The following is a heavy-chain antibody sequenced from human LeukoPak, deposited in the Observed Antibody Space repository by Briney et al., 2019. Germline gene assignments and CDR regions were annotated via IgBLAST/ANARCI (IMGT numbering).Heavy chain of an antibody. V-gene: IGHV3-74*01. CDR2: INSDGRST. D-gene: IGHD3-3*01. J-gene: IGHJ6*02. CDR1: GFSFSSYC. CDR3: ARDLLDYDFWSGYYLPGMDV. Sequence: GRSLRLSCAASGFSFSSYCINWVRHAPGKGLVWVSFINSDGRSTSYADSRKGRLSTSRNTAKNTLYQQMTSLRSEETAVYYCARDLLDYDFWSGYYLPGMDVWGQGTTVTVSS.